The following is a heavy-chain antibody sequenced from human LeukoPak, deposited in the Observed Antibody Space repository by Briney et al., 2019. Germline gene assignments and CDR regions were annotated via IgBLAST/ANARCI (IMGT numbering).Heavy chain of an antibody. Sequence: ASVKVSCKASGYTFTSYDINWVRQATGQGLEWMGIINPSGGSTCYAQKFQGRVTMTRDMSTSTVYMELSSLRSEDTAVYYCARDPDHYGSGSPTGYWGQGTLVTVSS. CDR1: GYTFTSYD. D-gene: IGHD3-10*01. V-gene: IGHV1-46*01. CDR2: INPSGGST. J-gene: IGHJ4*02. CDR3: ARDPDHYGSGSPTGY.